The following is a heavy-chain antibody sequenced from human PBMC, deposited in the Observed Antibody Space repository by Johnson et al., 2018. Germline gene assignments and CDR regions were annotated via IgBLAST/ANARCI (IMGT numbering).Heavy chain of an antibody. CDR3: AKLLITMIVVAPFQH. Sequence: QVQLVQSGGGVVQPGRSLRLSCAASGFTFSDYYMSWIRQAPGKGLEWVSYISSSGNTIYYADSVKGRFTISRDNAKNSLYLQMNSLRAEDTAVYYCAKLLITMIVVAPFQHWGQGTLVTVSS. CDR2: ISSSGNTI. J-gene: IGHJ1*01. D-gene: IGHD3-22*01. V-gene: IGHV3-11*04. CDR1: GFTFSDYY.